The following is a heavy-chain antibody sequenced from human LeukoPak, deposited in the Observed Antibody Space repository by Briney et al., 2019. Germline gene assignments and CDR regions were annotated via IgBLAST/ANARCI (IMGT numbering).Heavy chain of an antibody. D-gene: IGHD1-26*01. J-gene: IGHJ5*02. CDR2: MNPNSGNT. CDR3: ARAKWELPGFDP. CDR1: GYTFTSYD. Sequence: ASVKVSCKASGYTFTSYDINWVRQATGQGLEWMGWMNPNSGNTGYAQKFQGRVTMTRNTSISTAYMELSSLRSEDTAVYYCARAKWELPGFDPWGQGTLVTVSS. V-gene: IGHV1-8*01.